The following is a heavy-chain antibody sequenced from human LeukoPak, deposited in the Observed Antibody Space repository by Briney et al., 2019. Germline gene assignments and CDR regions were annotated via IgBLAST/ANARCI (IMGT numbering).Heavy chain of an antibody. CDR2: IKLDGSEK. Sequence: GGSLRLSCAASGFTFSRYWMTWVRQAPGKGLEWVANIKLDGSEKNYVDSVKGRFTISRDNTKNSLYLQMNSLRVEDTAVFYCARDQYDTWSRRANFDSWGQGTLVIVSS. CDR1: GFTFSRYW. V-gene: IGHV3-7*03. CDR3: ARDQYDTWSRRANFDS. J-gene: IGHJ4*02. D-gene: IGHD3-3*01.